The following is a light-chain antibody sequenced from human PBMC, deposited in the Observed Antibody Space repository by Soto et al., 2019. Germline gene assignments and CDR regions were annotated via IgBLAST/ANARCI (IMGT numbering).Light chain of an antibody. Sequence: EIVLTQSPATLSLSPGDRATLSCSASESVSSSYLAWYQQKPGQAPRLLIYLASTRATGIPARSSGSGSGTEFTLTITSLQSEDFAVYYCQQYNNWPPTTFGQGTRLEI. CDR1: ESVSSSY. J-gene: IGKJ5*01. CDR3: QQYNNWPPTT. V-gene: IGKV3D-15*01. CDR2: LAS.